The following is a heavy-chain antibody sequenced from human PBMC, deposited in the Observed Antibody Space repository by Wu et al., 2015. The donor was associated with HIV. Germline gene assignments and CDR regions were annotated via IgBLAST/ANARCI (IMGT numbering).Heavy chain of an antibody. Sequence: QVQLVESGGGVVQPGRSLRLSCAASGTTFNNYAVYWVRQAPGKGLEWVAVISYDGNNKYYADSVKGRFTISRDNSKNTLYLQMNSLRAEDTALYYCARDHCGSISCYGIYQNYYGMDVWGQGTTVTVSS. CDR3: ARDHCGSISCYGIYQNYYGMDV. CDR2: ISYDGNNK. D-gene: IGHD2-2*01. V-gene: IGHV3-30-3*01. CDR1: GTTFNNYA. J-gene: IGHJ6*02.